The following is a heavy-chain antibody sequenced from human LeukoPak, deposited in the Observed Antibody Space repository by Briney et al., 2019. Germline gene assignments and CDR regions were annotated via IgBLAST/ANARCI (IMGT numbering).Heavy chain of an antibody. Sequence: VASVKVSCKASGYTFTSYYMHWVRQAPGQGLEWMGIINPSGGSTSCAQKFQGRVTMTRDTSTSTVYMELSSLRSEDTAVYYCARDLGVPGSAGYSYYYYGMDVWGQGTTVTVSS. J-gene: IGHJ6*02. D-gene: IGHD1-26*01. V-gene: IGHV1-46*01. CDR1: GYTFTSYY. CDR3: ARDLGVPGSAGYSYYYYGMDV. CDR2: INPSGGST.